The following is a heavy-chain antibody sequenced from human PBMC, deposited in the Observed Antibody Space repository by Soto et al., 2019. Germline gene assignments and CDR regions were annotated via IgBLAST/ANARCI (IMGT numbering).Heavy chain of an antibody. CDR3: AKEGGLSGSYYISSSYYFDY. CDR2: ISYDGSNT. CDR1: GFTFSSYG. Sequence: PGGSLRLSCAASGFTFSSYGMHWVRQAPGKGLEWVAIISYDGSNTYYADSVKGRFTITRDNSQNTLYLQMTSLRAEDTSVYYCAKEGGLSGSYYISSSYYFDYWGQGTLVNVSS. J-gene: IGHJ4*02. V-gene: IGHV3-30*18. D-gene: IGHD1-26*01.